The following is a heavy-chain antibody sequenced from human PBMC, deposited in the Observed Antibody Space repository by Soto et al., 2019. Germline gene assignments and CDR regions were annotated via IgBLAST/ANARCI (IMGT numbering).Heavy chain of an antibody. CDR3: ARQGNCSGGSCYPRWFDP. J-gene: IGHJ5*02. Sequence: PSETLSLTCIVSGGSISSSSYHWGWIRQPPGKGLEWIGSIYNSGRTYYNPSLKSRVTIFVDTSKNQFSLKLSSVTATDTAVYYCARQGNCSGGSCYPRWFDPWGQGTLVTSPQ. CDR1: GGSISSSSYH. CDR2: IYNSGRT. V-gene: IGHV4-39*01. D-gene: IGHD2-15*01.